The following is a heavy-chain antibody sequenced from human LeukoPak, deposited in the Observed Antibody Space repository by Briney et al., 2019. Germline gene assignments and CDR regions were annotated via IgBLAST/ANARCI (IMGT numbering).Heavy chain of an antibody. D-gene: IGHD3-22*01. CDR2: ISSNGGST. Sequence: GGSLRLSCAASGFTFSSYAMHWVRQAPGKGLEYVSAISSNGGSTYYANSVKGRFTISRDNSKNTLYLQMNSLRAEDTAVYYCAKDSSALRYYYDSSGLWGQGTLVTVSS. CDR1: GFTFSSYA. CDR3: AKDSSALRYYYDSSGL. V-gene: IGHV3-64*01. J-gene: IGHJ4*02.